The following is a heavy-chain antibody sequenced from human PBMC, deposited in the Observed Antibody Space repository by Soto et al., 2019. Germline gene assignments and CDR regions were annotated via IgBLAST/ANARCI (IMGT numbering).Heavy chain of an antibody. CDR1: GFTFSSNG. J-gene: IGHJ4*02. V-gene: IGHV3-33*03. D-gene: IGHD6-13*01. CDR2: IWYDASNK. Sequence: QVQLVESGGGVVQPVRSLRLSCAASGFTFSSNGMHWVRQAPGKGLEWVATIWYDASNKYYADSVKGRFTISRDNSKNTLYLHMNNLRAEDTAVYYCAKEGNMGSSSWYYFDYWGQGTLVTVSS. CDR3: AKEGNMGSSSWYYFDY.